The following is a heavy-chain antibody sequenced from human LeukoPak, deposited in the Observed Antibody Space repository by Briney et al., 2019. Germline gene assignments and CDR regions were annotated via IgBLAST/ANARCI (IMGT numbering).Heavy chain of an antibody. D-gene: IGHD6-13*01. J-gene: IGHJ4*02. V-gene: IGHV4-4*07. CDR3: ARLVIAAAGTGYFDY. Sequence: PSETLSLTCSVSGGSISTYYWSWIRQSAGKGLEWIGRIYKSGSSNYNPSLKSRVSMSVDSSKNHFSLKLSSVTAADTAVYYCARLVIAAAGTGYFDYWGQGTLVTVSS. CDR2: IYKSGSS. CDR1: GGSISTYY.